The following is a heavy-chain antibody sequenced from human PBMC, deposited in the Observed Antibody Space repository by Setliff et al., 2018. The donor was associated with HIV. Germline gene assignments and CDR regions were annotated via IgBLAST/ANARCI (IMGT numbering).Heavy chain of an antibody. V-gene: IGHV3-7*02. D-gene: IGHD4-17*01. J-gene: IGHJ4*02. CDR2: IKQDGSEK. CDR3: AKGRDGDLNHFDY. Sequence: TGGSLRLSCAASGFTFSTYWMSWVRQAPGKGLEWVANIKQDGSEKNYMDSVKGRFTISRDNAKNSLYLQMNSLTAEDTAVYYCAKGRDGDLNHFDYWGQGTRVTVSS. CDR1: GFTFSTYW.